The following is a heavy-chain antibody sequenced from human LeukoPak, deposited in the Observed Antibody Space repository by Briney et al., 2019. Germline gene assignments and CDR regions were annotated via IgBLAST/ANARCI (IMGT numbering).Heavy chain of an antibody. CDR3: ARDTVGATDY. CDR1: GFTFSSSW. CDR2: IKPDGSEK. J-gene: IGHJ4*02. V-gene: IGHV3-7*01. Sequence: PGGSLRLSCAAPGFTFSSSWMSWVRQAPGKGLEWVTNIKPDGSEKYYVDSVKGRFTISRDNAKNSLYLQMNSLRAEDTALYYCARDTVGATDYWGQGTLVTVSS. D-gene: IGHD1-26*01.